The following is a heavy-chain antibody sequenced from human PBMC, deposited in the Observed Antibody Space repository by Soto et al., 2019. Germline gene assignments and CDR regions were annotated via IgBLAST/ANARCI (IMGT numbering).Heavy chain of an antibody. CDR2: IYHSGST. CDR1: GGSISSGGYS. CDR3: ARASGSYYYYGMDV. D-gene: IGHD5-12*01. J-gene: IGHJ6*02. Sequence: TLSLTFAVSGGSISSGGYSWSWIRQPPGKGLEWIGYIYHSGSTYYNPSLKSRVTISVDRSKNQFSLKLSSVTAADTAVYYCARASGSYYYYGMDVWGQGTTVTVSS. V-gene: IGHV4-30-2*01.